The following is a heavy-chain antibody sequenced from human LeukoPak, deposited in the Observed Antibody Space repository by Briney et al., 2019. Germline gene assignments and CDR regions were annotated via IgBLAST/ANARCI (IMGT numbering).Heavy chain of an antibody. CDR1: GFTFSSYG. D-gene: IGHD6-19*01. CDR3: ARDGLIAVATPDAFDI. CDR2: IRYDGSNK. V-gene: IGHV3-30*02. J-gene: IGHJ3*02. Sequence: PGGSLRLSCAASGFTFSSYGMHWVRQAPGKGLEWVAFIRYDGSNKYYADSVKGRFTISRDNSKNTLYLQMNSLRAEDTAVYYCARDGLIAVATPDAFDIWGQGTMVTVSS.